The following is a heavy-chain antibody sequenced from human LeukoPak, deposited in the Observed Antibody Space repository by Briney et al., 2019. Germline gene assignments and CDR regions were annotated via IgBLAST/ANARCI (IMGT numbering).Heavy chain of an antibody. CDR3: ARAVDLVRGVIGYMDV. J-gene: IGHJ6*03. V-gene: IGHV4-39*01. D-gene: IGHD3-10*01. Sequence: SQTLSLTCTVSGGSISSSDYYLGWIRQPPGKGLEWIGSIYYSGSTYYTPSLKSRITISVGTSKNQFSLKLTSVTAADTAVYYCARAVDLVRGVIGYMDVWGKGTTVTISS. CDR1: GGSISSSDYY. CDR2: IYYSGST.